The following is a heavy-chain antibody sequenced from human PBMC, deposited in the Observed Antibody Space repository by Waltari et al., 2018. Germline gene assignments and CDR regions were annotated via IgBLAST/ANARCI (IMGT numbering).Heavy chain of an antibody. V-gene: IGHV3-30*02. CDR3: AKDYTSYDYWSGALGY. CDR1: GFSFSHYG. CDR2: IRHDGTHK. D-gene: IGHD3-3*01. Sequence: QVNLVDSGGGVVQPGGSIRLPCEPSGFSFSHYGMHWVRQAPGKGLEWVAFIRHDGTHKYSVDSVKGRFTISRDNSKNTLFLQMNSLRPEDTAVYYCAKDYTSYDYWSGALGYWGQGTLVTVSS. J-gene: IGHJ4*02.